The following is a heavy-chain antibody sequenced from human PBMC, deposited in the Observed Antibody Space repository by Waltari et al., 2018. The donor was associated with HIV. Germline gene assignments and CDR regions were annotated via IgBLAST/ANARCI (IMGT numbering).Heavy chain of an antibody. D-gene: IGHD2-15*01. CDR2: INPNSGGT. V-gene: IGHV1-2*02. J-gene: IGHJ4*02. CDR1: GYTFTAYS. Sequence: QVQLVQSGAEVKKPGASVKVSCKASGYTFTAYSIHWVRPAPGPGLEWMGWINPNSGGTNYAQKFQGRVTRTRDTSISTAYMELSRLRSDDTAVYYCARVPPPGYCSGGSCYGWYWGQGTLVTVSS. CDR3: ARVPPPGYCSGGSCYGWY.